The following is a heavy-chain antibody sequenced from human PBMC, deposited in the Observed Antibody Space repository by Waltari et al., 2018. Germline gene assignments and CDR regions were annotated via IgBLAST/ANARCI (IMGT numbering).Heavy chain of an antibody. V-gene: IGHV4-4*07. J-gene: IGHJ5*02. CDR2: VYSSGTT. Sequence: QVQLQESGPGLVKPSETLSLTCTVSGGSISSSYWSWIRRPAGKGLEGSGRVYSSGTTNYNPSLKSRVTMSLDTSKNQFSLNLSSVTAADTAVYYCARGRFLFRWYSFDPWGQGIPVTVSS. CDR1: GGSISSSY. D-gene: IGHD3-3*01. CDR3: ARGRFLFRWYSFDP.